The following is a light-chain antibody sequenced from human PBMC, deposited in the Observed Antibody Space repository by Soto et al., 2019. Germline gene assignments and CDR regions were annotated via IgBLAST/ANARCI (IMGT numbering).Light chain of an antibody. CDR3: QRYGSYSWT. J-gene: IGKJ1*01. CDR1: QSLLHSNGYNY. CDR2: GAS. V-gene: IGKV2-28*01. Sequence: DIVMTQSPLSLPVTPGEPASISCRSSQSLLHSNGYNYLDWYLQKPGQSPQLLIYGASRRATGIPDRFSGSGSGTDFTLTISRLDPEDFAVYYCQRYGSYSWTFGQGTKVDIK.